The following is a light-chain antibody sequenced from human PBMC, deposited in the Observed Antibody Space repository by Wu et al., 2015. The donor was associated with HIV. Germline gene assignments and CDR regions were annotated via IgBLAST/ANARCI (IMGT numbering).Light chain of an antibody. CDR2: AAS. Sequence: DIQMTQSPSSLSASIGDRITITCRASQDIRNYLAWYQQKPGKVPNLLIHAASTLQSGVPSRFSGSGFGTDFTLTTSSLQPEDVATYYCQKXNSARRTFGQGTKVEIK. CDR1: QDIRNY. J-gene: IGKJ1*01. V-gene: IGKV1-27*01. CDR3: QKXNSARRT.